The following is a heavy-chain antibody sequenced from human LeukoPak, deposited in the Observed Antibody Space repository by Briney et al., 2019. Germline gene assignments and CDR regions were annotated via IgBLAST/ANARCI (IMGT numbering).Heavy chain of an antibody. V-gene: IGHV1-18*01. Sequence: ASVTVSYMPCVCTLIKYGISGVRQAPGQGREGMGWMSVYNANTKYAPNLQGTVTLTTDTSTSTAYMELRSLRSDDTAVYYCARDESRGPYYFDNWGQGTLVPVSS. CDR1: VCTLIKYG. CDR2: MSVYNANT. J-gene: IGHJ4*02. CDR3: ARDESRGPYYFDN.